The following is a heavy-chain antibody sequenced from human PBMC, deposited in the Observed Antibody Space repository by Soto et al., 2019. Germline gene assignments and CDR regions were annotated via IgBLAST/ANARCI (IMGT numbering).Heavy chain of an antibody. D-gene: IGHD4-4*01. J-gene: IGHJ4*02. V-gene: IGHV4-39*01. CDR1: GGSISSRSYY. CDR2: IYYSGST. Sequence: SSETLSLTCAVSGGSISSRSYYWGWIRQPPGKGLEWIGSIYYSGSTYYNPSLKSRVTISVDTSKNQFSLKLSSVTAADTAVHYCARSGGLQHIDYWGQGTLVTVSS. CDR3: ARSGGLQHIDY.